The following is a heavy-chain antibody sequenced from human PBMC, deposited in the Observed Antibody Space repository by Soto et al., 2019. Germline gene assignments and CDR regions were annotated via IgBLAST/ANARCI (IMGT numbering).Heavy chain of an antibody. CDR3: AKDSGYDSTD. J-gene: IGHJ4*02. CDR1: GFTFSSSG. Sequence: PGGSLRLSCAASGFTFSSSGMSWIRQAPGKGLEWISGLSGSDGRTTYADSVSGRFTISRDNSKNTLYLQMDSLRVEDTAVYYCAKDSGYDSTDWGQGT. D-gene: IGHD3-22*01. CDR2: LSGSDGRT. V-gene: IGHV3-23*01.